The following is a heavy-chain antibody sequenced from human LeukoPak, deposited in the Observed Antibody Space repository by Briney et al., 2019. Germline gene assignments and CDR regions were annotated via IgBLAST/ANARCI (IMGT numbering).Heavy chain of an antibody. CDR2: ISYSGWT. V-gene: IGHV4-59*11. CDR3: ARGGVYNYGPIDY. Sequence: SETLSLTCTVSGDSISSHYWSWFRQPPGKGLEWLGYISYSGWTNYNPSLMSRLIISVDTSKNQFSLKLSSVTAADTAVYYCARGGVYNYGPIDYYGQGTLVTVSS. D-gene: IGHD5-18*01. J-gene: IGHJ4*02. CDR1: GDSISSHY.